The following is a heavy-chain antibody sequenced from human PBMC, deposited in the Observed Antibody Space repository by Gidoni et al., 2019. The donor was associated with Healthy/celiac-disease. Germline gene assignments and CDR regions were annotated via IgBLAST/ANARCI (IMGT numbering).Heavy chain of an antibody. CDR2: IYYSGST. V-gene: IGHV4-59*01. Sequence: QVQLQESGPGLVKPSETLSLTYTVSGGSISSYYCSWIRQPPGQGLEWIGYIYYSGSTNYNPSRKSRVTISVDTYKNQFSLKLSSVTAADTAVYYCARGGSRYDFWSGYLYYYYGMDVWGQGTTVTVSS. J-gene: IGHJ6*01. CDR3: ARGGSRYDFWSGYLYYYYGMDV. CDR1: GGSISSYY. D-gene: IGHD3-3*01.